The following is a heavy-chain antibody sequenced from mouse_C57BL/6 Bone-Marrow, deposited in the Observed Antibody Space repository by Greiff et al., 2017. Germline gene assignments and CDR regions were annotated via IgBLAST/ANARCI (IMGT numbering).Heavy chain of an antibody. CDR2: ISSGSSTI. V-gene: IGHV5-17*01. Sequence: VKLVESGGGLVKPGGSLKLSCAASGFTFSDYGMHWVRQAPEKGLEWVAYISSGSSTIYYADTVKGRFTISRDNAKNNLFLQMTSLRSEDTAMYYCARSYAMDYGGQGTSVTVSS. CDR3: ARSYAMDY. CDR1: GFTFSDYG. J-gene: IGHJ4*01.